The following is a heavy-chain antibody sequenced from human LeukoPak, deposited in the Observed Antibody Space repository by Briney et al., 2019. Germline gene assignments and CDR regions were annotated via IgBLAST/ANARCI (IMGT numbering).Heavy chain of an antibody. CDR2: IYHSGST. D-gene: IGHD2/OR15-2a*01. CDR3: ARLSGNTPYFDY. J-gene: IGHJ4*02. CDR1: GVSISSSTW. Sequence: SETLSLTCAVSGVSISSSTWWSWVRQPPGKGLEWIGEIYHSGSTNYSPSLKSRVTISVDKSKNQFSLKLSSVTAADTAVYYCARLSGNTPYFDYWGQGTLVTVSS. V-gene: IGHV4-4*02.